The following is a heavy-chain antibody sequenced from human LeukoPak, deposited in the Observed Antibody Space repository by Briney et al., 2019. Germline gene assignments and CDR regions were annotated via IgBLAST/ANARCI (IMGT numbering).Heavy chain of an antibody. D-gene: IGHD6-19*01. Sequence: GGSLRLSCAASGFTFSSYAMSWVRQAPGKGLEWVSAISGSGGSTYYADSVKGRFTISRDNSKNTLYLQMNSLGAEDTAVYYCAKGSAVAGTGWFDPWGQGTLVTVSS. CDR3: AKGSAVAGTGWFDP. CDR1: GFTFSSYA. J-gene: IGHJ5*02. V-gene: IGHV3-23*01. CDR2: ISGSGGST.